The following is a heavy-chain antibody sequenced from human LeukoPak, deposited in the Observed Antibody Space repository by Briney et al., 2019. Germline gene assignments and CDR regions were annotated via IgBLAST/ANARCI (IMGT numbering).Heavy chain of an antibody. J-gene: IGHJ4*02. D-gene: IGHD3-9*01. V-gene: IGHV3-30*02. CDR3: AKKAPGDWVPLDS. CDR2: IRHDGNIE. Sequence: GGSLRLSCAASGFIFSSYGMHWVRQAPGKGLEWVAYIRHDGNIEDYAESVKGRFIISRDNSKSTLYLQMNSLRIEDTAVFYCAKKAPGDWVPLDSWGQGTLVTVSS. CDR1: GFIFSSYG.